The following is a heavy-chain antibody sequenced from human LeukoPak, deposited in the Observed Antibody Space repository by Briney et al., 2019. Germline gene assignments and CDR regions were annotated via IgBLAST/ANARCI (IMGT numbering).Heavy chain of an antibody. CDR3: VKSPRGVPAP. J-gene: IGHJ5*02. CDR2: INWNGGST. Sequence: PGGSLRLSCAASGFTFDDYGMSWVRQAPGKGLEWVSGINWNGGSTGYADSVKGRFTISRDNSKNTLYLQMSSLRPEDTAVYYCVKSPRGVPAPWGQGTLVTVSS. V-gene: IGHV3-20*04. CDR1: GFTFDDYG. D-gene: IGHD2-2*01.